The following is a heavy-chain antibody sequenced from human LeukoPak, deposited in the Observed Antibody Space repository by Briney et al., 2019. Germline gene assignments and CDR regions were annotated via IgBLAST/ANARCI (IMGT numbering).Heavy chain of an antibody. Sequence: PSETLSLTCTVSGGSISSGGYYWSWIRQHPGKGLEWVGYIYYSGSTCYNPSLKSRVIISVDTSKNQFSLKLSSVTAADTAVYYCARALRDGYTTFDYWGQGTLVTVSS. CDR2: IYYSGST. CDR3: ARALRDGYTTFDY. CDR1: GGSISSGGYY. V-gene: IGHV4-31*03. D-gene: IGHD5-24*01. J-gene: IGHJ4*02.